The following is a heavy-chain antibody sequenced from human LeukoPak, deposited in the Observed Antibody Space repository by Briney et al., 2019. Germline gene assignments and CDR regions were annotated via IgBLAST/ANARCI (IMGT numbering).Heavy chain of an antibody. CDR3: ARASTYSSSSGQYYFDF. CDR1: AYTFTSYY. D-gene: IGHD6-6*01. J-gene: IGHJ4*02. V-gene: IGHV1-46*01. CDR2: INPGGGSP. Sequence: GASVKVSRKASAYTFTSYYIHWVRQAPGQGLEWMGIINPGGGSPSYAQKFQGRVTLTKDTSTSTVSMELSSLRSEDTAVYYCARASTYSSSSGQYYFDFWGQGTLVTVSS.